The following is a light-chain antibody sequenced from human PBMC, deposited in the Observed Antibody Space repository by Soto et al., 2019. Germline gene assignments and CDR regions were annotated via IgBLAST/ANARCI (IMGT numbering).Light chain of an antibody. V-gene: IGKV3-20*01. CDR3: QQYGTSPSWT. Sequence: ETVLTQSPGTLSLSPGERATLSCRASQSVSSNTLAWYQQKPGQAPRLLMYGASSRATGTPDRFSGSGSGTDFTLTVSRLEPDDFAVYYCQQYGTSPSWTLGQGTKVYIK. J-gene: IGKJ1*01. CDR2: GAS. CDR1: QSVSSNT.